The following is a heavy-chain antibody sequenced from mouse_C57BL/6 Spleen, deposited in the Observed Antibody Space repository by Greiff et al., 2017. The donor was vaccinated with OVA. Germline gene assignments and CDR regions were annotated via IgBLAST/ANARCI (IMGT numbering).Heavy chain of an antibody. CDR3: ARCDYGTPTYLTY. J-gene: IGHJ2*01. CDR2: IYPGDGDT. V-gene: IGHV1-80*01. CDR1: GYAFSSYW. D-gene: IGHD2-4*01. Sequence: QVQLQQSGAELVKPGASVKISCKASGYAFSSYWMNWVKQRPGTGLEWIGQIYPGDGDTNYNGKFKGKATLTVDKSSSTAYMQLSSLTSADSAVYFCARCDYGTPTYLTYWGKGTTLTVSS.